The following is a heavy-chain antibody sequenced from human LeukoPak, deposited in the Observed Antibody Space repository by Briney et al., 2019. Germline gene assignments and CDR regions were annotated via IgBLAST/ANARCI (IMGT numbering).Heavy chain of an antibody. CDR1: RGSISSYY. J-gene: IGHJ6*02. Sequence: SETLSLTCTVSRGSISSYYWSWIRQPAGKGLEWIGRIYTSGSTNYNPSLKSRVTMSVDTSKNQFSLKLSSVTAADTAVYYCARERTTVTTSYYYYYYGMDVWGQGTTVTVSS. CDR2: IYTSGST. D-gene: IGHD4-17*01. CDR3: ARERTTVTTSYYYYYYGMDV. V-gene: IGHV4-4*07.